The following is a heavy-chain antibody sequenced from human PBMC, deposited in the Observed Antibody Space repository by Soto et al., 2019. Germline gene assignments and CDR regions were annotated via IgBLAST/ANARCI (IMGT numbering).Heavy chain of an antibody. D-gene: IGHD5-12*01. J-gene: IGHJ6*02. CDR1: GYTFTSYG. CDR2: ISAYNGKT. Sequence: QVQLVQSGGEVKKPGASVKLSCTASGYTFTSYGISWVRQAPGQGLEWMGWISAYNGKTNYAQNVQGRVTMTTDTXARTAYMALRSLRSDDTAVYYCATGGDVSYYPGMAVWGQGTPVTVSS. CDR3: ATGGDVSYYPGMAV. V-gene: IGHV1-18*01.